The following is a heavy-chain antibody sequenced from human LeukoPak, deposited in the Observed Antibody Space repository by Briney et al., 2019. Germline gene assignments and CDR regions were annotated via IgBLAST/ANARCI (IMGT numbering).Heavy chain of an antibody. CDR2: INTNTGNP. Sequence: ASVKVSCKASGYTFISYAMNWVRQAPGQGLEWMGWINTNTGNPTYAQGLTGRYVFSLDTSASTAYLQINGLKADDTAVYYCGRDPKLGIRGYTYGYIDHWGQGTLLTVAS. CDR1: GYTFISYA. J-gene: IGHJ4*02. CDR3: GRDPKLGIRGYTYGYIDH. D-gene: IGHD5-18*01. V-gene: IGHV7-4-1*02.